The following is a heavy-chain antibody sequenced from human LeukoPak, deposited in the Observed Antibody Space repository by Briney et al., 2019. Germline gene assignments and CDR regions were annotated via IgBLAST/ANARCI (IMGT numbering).Heavy chain of an antibody. CDR1: GFTVSSNY. CDR2: IYGGGST. V-gene: IGHV3-66*01. D-gene: IGHD6-19*01. J-gene: IGHJ4*02. CDR3: ARERNLEIAVAGTIFNY. Sequence: PGGSLRLSCAASGFTVSSNYMSWVRQAPGKGLEWVSVIYGGGSTYYADSVKGRFTISRDNSKNTLYLQMKSLRAEDTAVYYCARERNLEIAVAGTIFNYWGQGTLVTVSS.